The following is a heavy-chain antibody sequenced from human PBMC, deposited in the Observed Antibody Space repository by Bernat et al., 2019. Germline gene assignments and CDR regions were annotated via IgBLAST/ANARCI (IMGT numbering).Heavy chain of an antibody. CDR2: IWYDGSKK. CDR1: GFTFSSYG. Sequence: QVQLVESGGGVVQPGRSLRLSCAASGFTFSSYGMHWVRQAPGKGQEWVAVIWYDGSKKYYADSVRGRFTISRDNSKNTLYLQMNSLRAEDTAVYYCARDLTIFEVIIMDDAFDIWGQGTMVTVSS. J-gene: IGHJ3*02. V-gene: IGHV3-33*01. CDR3: ARDLTIFEVIIMDDAFDI. D-gene: IGHD3-3*01.